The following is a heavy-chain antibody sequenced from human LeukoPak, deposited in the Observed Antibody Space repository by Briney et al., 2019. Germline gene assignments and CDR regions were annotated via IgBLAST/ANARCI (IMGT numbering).Heavy chain of an antibody. V-gene: IGHV3-7*01. CDR1: GFNVTTNN. D-gene: IGHD5-12*01. J-gene: IGHJ4*02. Sequence: GGSLTLYCVGSGFNVTTNNMYWVRQARGKGLEWVDNIKQDGSEIYYVDSVKGRLTISRDTAKASLYLQMNSLRAEDTAVYYCARDRGHSGYDLYDYWGQGTLVTVSS. CDR3: ARDRGHSGYDLYDY. CDR2: IKQDGSEI.